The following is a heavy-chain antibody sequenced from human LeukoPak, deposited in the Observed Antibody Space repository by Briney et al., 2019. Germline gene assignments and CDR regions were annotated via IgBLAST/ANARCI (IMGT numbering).Heavy chain of an antibody. Sequence: GSSVKVSCKASGGTFSSYAISWVRQAPGQGLEWMGRIIPIFGTANYAQKFQGRVTITTDESTSTAYMELSSLRSGDTAVYYCAREPYGSGSQPVDYWGQGTLVTVSS. D-gene: IGHD3-10*01. V-gene: IGHV1-69*05. CDR1: GGTFSSYA. CDR2: IIPIFGTA. J-gene: IGHJ4*02. CDR3: AREPYGSGSQPVDY.